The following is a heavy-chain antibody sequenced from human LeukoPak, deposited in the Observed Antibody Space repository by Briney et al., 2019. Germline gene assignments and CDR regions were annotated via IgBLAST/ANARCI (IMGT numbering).Heavy chain of an antibody. CDR3: AGQTVTATYYYYYMDV. CDR1: GFTFSSYS. Sequence: GGSLRLSCAASGFTFSSYSMNWVRQAPGKGLEWVSSISSSSSYIYYADSVKGRFTISRDNAKNSLYLQMNSLRAEDTAVYYCAGQTVTATYYYYYMDVWGKGTTVTVSS. CDR2: ISSSSSYI. J-gene: IGHJ6*03. D-gene: IGHD4-11*01. V-gene: IGHV3-21*01.